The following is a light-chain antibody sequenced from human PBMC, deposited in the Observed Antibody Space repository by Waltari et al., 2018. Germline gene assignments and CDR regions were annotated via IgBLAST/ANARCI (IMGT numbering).Light chain of an antibody. J-gene: IGLJ1*01. CDR1: SVGSKS. Sequence: SYVLTQPPSVSVAPGQTARIPCGGNSVGSKSVPWYQRKPGQAPGVVVYDDTERPSGIPDRFSGSNSENTATLTIDSVEAGDEADYFCQVWADSSDFVFGSGTKVTVL. CDR3: QVWADSSDFV. V-gene: IGLV3-21*02. CDR2: DDT.